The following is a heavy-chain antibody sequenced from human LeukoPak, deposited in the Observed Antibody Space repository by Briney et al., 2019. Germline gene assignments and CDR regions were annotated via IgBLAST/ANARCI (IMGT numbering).Heavy chain of an antibody. CDR3: AGRVCIAAAGTDFDY. CDR2: INHSGST. CDR1: GGSFSGYY. V-gene: IGHV4-34*01. J-gene: IGHJ4*02. D-gene: IGHD6-13*01. Sequence: PSETLSLTCAVYGGSFSGYYWSWIRQPPGKGLEWIGEINHSGSTNYNPSLKSRVTISVDTSKNQFSLKLSSVTAADTAVYYCAGRVCIAAAGTDFDYWGQGTLVTVSS.